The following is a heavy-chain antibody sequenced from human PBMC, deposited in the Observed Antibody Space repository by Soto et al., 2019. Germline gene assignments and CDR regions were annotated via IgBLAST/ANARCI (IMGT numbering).Heavy chain of an antibody. CDR3: ARGPRPRTRFSLSWDYFYFDY. D-gene: IGHD1-26*01. V-gene: IGHV1-2*02. CDR2: INPNSGGT. CDR1: GYTFTGYY. Sequence: ASVKVSCKASGYTFTGYYMHWVRQAPGQGLEWMGWINPNSGGTNYAQKFQGGVTMTRDTSISTAYMEMSRLRSEDTAVYYCARGPRPRTRFSLSWDYFYFDYWGQGTLVTVSS. J-gene: IGHJ4*02.